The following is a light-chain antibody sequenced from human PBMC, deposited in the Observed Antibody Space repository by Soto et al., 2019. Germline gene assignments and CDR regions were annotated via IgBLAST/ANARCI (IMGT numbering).Light chain of an antibody. CDR1: QSVDSRY. CDR2: GTS. Sequence: ETVVTQSPGTLSLSPGEGATLSCRASQSVDSRYLAWYQQKPGQAPRLLIHGTSNRASGIPDRFSGSGSGTDFTLTISRLEPEDFAVYYCQQYGTAPYTFGQGTRLEIK. CDR3: QQYGTAPYT. J-gene: IGKJ5*01. V-gene: IGKV3-20*01.